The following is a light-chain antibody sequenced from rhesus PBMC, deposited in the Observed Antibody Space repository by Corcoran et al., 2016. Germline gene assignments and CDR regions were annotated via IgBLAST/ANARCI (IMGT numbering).Light chain of an antibody. V-gene: IGKV1S14*01. J-gene: IGKJ1*01. Sequence: DIQMTQSPSSLSASVGDTVTITCRASQGISKYVALYQQKPGKAPKPLIYVASTLESGVPSRFSGSGAVTGFTHTISTLRPEDFAMYYCQQHNSFPPTFGQGTKVEIK. CDR3: QQHNSFPPT. CDR1: QGISKY. CDR2: VAS.